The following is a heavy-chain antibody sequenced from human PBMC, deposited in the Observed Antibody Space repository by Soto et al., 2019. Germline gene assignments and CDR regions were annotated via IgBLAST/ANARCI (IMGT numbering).Heavy chain of an antibody. CDR3: AREPYLPKARNDF. CDR2: IFHSGTT. Sequence: SETLSLTCSVSGDSISSADYFWTWIRQSRGKGLEWMGDIFHSGTTYYNPSLKGRLLISIENSKNQFPLRLTSVTAPDSAVYFCAREPYLPKARNDFSGPGTLVPVSS. CDR1: GDSISSADYF. J-gene: IGHJ4*02. V-gene: IGHV4-30-4*01.